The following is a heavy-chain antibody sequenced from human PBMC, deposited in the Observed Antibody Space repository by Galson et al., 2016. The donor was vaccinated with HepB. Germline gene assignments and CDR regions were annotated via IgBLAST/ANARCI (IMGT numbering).Heavy chain of an antibody. Sequence: SVKVSCKVSGYTLTELSIHWVRQAPGKGLEWMGGFDPEEGETIYAQNFQGRVTLTEDTPADTAYMELNSLTSEDTAVYFCATDGIFGVPHHYWGQGTLVTVSS. D-gene: IGHD3-3*01. CDR2: FDPEEGET. V-gene: IGHV1-24*01. CDR3: ATDGIFGVPHHY. J-gene: IGHJ4*02. CDR1: GYTLTELS.